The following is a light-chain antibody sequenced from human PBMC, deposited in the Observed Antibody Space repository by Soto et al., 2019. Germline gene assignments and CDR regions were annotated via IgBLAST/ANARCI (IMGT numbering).Light chain of an antibody. CDR1: QSISNS. Sequence: DIQMTQSPSSLSASVGDRVTITCRASQSISNSLNWYQQKPGKAPKVLIYAASRLQSGVPSRFSGGGSGTDFTLTISSLQPEDFATCHCQQSYSTPQTFGQGTKVDIK. V-gene: IGKV1-39*01. J-gene: IGKJ1*01. CDR3: QQSYSTPQT. CDR2: AAS.